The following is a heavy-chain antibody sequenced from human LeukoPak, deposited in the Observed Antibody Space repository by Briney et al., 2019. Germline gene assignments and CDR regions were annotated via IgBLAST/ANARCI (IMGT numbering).Heavy chain of an antibody. V-gene: IGHV4-39*01. CDR1: GGSISSSNYC. CDR2: LCYSGNT. D-gene: IGHD5-12*01. Sequence: SETLSLTCTVSGGSISSSNYCWDWIRQPPGKGLEWIGSLCYSGNTYQNPSLKSRLTISGDMSQNQFSLRLSSVTAAETPVYYCTTRYGDHDYIDYWGQGTLVTVSS. J-gene: IGHJ4*02. CDR3: TTRYGDHDYIDY.